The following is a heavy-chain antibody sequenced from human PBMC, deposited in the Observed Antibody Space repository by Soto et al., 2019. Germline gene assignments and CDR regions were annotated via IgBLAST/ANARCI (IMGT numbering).Heavy chain of an antibody. CDR2: IIPILGIA. J-gene: IGHJ4*02. V-gene: IGHV1-69*02. CDR1: GGTFSSYT. D-gene: IGHD3-10*01. Sequence: SVKVSCKASGGTFSSYTISWVRQAPGQGLEWMGRIIPILGIANYAQKFQGRVTITADKSTSTAYMELSSLRSEDTAVYYCAREIVLLWFGDPLWGQGTLVTVSS. CDR3: AREIVLLWFGDPL.